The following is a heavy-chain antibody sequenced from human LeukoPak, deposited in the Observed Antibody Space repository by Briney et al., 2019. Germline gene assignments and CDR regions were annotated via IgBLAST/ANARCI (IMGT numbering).Heavy chain of an antibody. CDR1: GFTFSDYY. Sequence: PGGSLRLSCAASGFTFSDYYMSWIRQAPGKGLEWVGRIKSKTDGGTTDYAAPVKGRFTISRDGSKNTLYLQMNSLKTEDTAVYYCTTVQISAYYYYGMDVWGQGTTVTVSS. CDR2: IKSKTDGGTT. J-gene: IGHJ6*02. D-gene: IGHD3-10*01. V-gene: IGHV3-15*01. CDR3: TTVQISAYYYYGMDV.